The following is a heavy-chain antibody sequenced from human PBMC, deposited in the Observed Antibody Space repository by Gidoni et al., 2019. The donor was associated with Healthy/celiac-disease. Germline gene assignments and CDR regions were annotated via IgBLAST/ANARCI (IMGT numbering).Heavy chain of an antibody. CDR3: AKDRLSLRVVVAATGGYFDY. D-gene: IGHD2-15*01. Sequence: EVQLLESGGGLVQPGGSLRLSCAASGFTFSSYAMSWVRQAPGKGLEWVSAISGSGGSTYYADSVKGRFTISRDNSKNTLYLQMNSLRAEDTAVYYCAKDRLSLRVVVAATGGYFDYWGQGTLVTVSS. J-gene: IGHJ4*02. CDR2: ISGSGGST. V-gene: IGHV3-23*01. CDR1: GFTFSSYA.